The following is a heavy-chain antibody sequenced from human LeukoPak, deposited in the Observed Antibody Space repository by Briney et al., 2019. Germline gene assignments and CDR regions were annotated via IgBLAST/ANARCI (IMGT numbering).Heavy chain of an antibody. V-gene: IGHV4-39*07. Sequence: SETLSLTCTVSGGSISSSSYYWGWIRQPPGKGLEWIGYIYHSGSTYYNPSLKSRVTISVDRSKNQFSLKLSSVTAADTAVYYCAREGRSKAFDYWGQGTLVTVSS. CDR1: GGSISSSSYY. D-gene: IGHD4-11*01. CDR3: AREGRSKAFDY. J-gene: IGHJ4*02. CDR2: IYHSGST.